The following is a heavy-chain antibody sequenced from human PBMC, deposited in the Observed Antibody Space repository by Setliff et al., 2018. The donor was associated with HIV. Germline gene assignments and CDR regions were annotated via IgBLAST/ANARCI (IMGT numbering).Heavy chain of an antibody. V-gene: IGHV3-7*01. J-gene: IGHJ4*02. Sequence: GGSLRLSCAASGFTFSSYWMSWVRQAPGKGLEWVANIKQDGSEKYYVNSVKGRFTISRDNAKNSLYLQMNSLRAEDTAVYYCARDANWERGSHYFDYWGQGTLVTVSS. CDR1: GFTFSSYW. D-gene: IGHD7-27*01. CDR2: IKQDGSEK. CDR3: ARDANWERGSHYFDY.